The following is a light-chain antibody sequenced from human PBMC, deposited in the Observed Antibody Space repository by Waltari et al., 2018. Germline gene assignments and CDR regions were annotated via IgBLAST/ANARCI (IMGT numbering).Light chain of an antibody. CDR2: HAS. J-gene: IGKJ1*01. V-gene: IGKV3-20*01. CDR1: QGISHY. CDR3: QHYVNLPAT. Sequence: EVVLTLSPGTLSLSPGDADSLTCRASQGISHYLAWYQQKPGQAPRLLIYHASSRATGIPDRFSGSGSGTDFSLTISRLEPEDFAVYYCQHYVNLPATFGQGTKVEIK.